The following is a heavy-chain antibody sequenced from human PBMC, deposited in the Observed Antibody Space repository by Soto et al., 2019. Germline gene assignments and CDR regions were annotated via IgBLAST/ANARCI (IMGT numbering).Heavy chain of an antibody. CDR2: MWYDESKK. CDR1: GFTFNTYV. Sequence: PGGSLRLSCAASGFTFNTYVMHWVRQAPGKGLEWVALMWYDESKKYYGDSVRGRFTISRDNSRDTLYLQMNSLRVEDTAVYYCARGARDFDYWGQGTLVTVYS. V-gene: IGHV3-33*01. CDR3: ARGARDFDY. D-gene: IGHD3-16*01. J-gene: IGHJ4*02.